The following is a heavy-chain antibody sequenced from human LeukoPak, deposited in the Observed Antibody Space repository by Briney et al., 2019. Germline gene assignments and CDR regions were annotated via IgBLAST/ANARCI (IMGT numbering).Heavy chain of an antibody. CDR3: AKAWGPDYYDSSGFTDAFDI. V-gene: IGHV3-11*01. D-gene: IGHD3-22*01. J-gene: IGHJ3*02. CDR2: ISSSGSTI. Sequence: GGSPRLSCAASGFTFSDYYMSWIRQAPGKGLEWVSYISSSGSTIYYADSVKGRFTISRDNAKNSLYLQMNSLRAEDTAVYYCAKAWGPDYYDSSGFTDAFDIWGQGTMVTVSS. CDR1: GFTFSDYY.